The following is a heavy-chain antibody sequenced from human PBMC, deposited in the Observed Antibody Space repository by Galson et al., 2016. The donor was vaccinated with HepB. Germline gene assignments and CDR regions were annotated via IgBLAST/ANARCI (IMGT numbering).Heavy chain of an antibody. CDR2: ISFHGKDV. V-gene: IGHV3-33*01. D-gene: IGHD3-10*01. J-gene: IGHJ4*02. CDR1: RFTFSNYG. CDR3: ARDIDQRRGVRGLDY. Sequence: SLRLSCAASRFTFSNYGMHWVRQAPNKGLEWVASISFHGKDVNYADSLKGRFTISRDNSKNTLYLQMNSLRAEDTAVYYCARDIDQRRGVRGLDYWGQGTLVTVSS.